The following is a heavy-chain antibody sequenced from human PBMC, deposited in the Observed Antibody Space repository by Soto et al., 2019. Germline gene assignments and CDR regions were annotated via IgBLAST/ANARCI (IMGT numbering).Heavy chain of an antibody. Sequence: PSETLSLTCAVSGYSISSGNWWGWIRQPPGKGLEWIGHIYYDGSTYYNPSLKSRVTMSVDTSKNQFSLKLSSVTAVDTAVYYCARRMLNYYGLDNWGQGTQVTVSS. D-gene: IGHD3-10*01. CDR1: GYSISSGNW. V-gene: IGHV4-28*01. CDR2: IYYDGST. J-gene: IGHJ4*02. CDR3: ARRMLNYYGLDN.